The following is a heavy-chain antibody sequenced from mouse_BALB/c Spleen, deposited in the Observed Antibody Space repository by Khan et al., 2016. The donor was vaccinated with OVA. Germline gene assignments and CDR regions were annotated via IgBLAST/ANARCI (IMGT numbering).Heavy chain of an antibody. CDR2: INPNNGYT. D-gene: IGHD2-14*01. J-gene: IGHJ3*01. CDR3: ITNCACYRNDGCFAY. CDR1: GYTFSSYT. Sequence: QVELVESGAELARPGASVKMSCKTSGYTFSSYTIHWIKLRPGQGLEWIGYINPNNGYTNYNQKFKDKATLTADKSSTTVYMQLSSLTSDDSAMYNCITNCACYRNDGCFAYWGQGTLVTVSA. V-gene: IGHV1-4*01.